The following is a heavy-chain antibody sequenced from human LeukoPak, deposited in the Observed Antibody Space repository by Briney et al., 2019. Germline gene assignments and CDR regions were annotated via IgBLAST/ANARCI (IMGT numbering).Heavy chain of an antibody. CDR3: ARDGFTTSHAFDI. J-gene: IGHJ3*02. D-gene: IGHD1-14*01. Sequence: PGGSLRLSCAASGFTVSTYGMHWIRQAPGRGLEWVAFFWYDGTDAFYGDSVKGRFTITRDNSQNTLYLQMNSLRVEDTAVYYCARDGFTTSHAFDIWGQGTTVTVSP. V-gene: IGHV3-33*01. CDR2: FWYDGTDA. CDR1: GFTVSTYG.